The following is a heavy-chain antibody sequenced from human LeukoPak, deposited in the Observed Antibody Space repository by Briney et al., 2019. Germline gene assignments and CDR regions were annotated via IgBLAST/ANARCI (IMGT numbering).Heavy chain of an antibody. V-gene: IGHV3-7*01. J-gene: IGHJ4*02. CDR2: INQDGNEK. CDR3: AGDERWLQYY. Sequence: GGSLRLSCAASGFTFSTDRMTWVRQAPGKGLEWVANINQDGNEKYYVDSVEGRFTISRDNAKNSLYLQMNSLRAEDTAIYYCAGDERWLQYYWGQGSLVTVSS. D-gene: IGHD5-24*01. CDR1: GFTFSTDR.